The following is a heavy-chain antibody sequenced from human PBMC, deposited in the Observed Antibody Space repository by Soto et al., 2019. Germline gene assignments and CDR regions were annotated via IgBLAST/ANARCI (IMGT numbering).Heavy chain of an antibody. D-gene: IGHD2-2*03. Sequence: SVKVSCKASGGTFSSHAISWVRQAPGRGLEWMGGIIPIFGTTNYAQNFRARVTITADESTSTAYMELSSLTSEDTAVYYCGSVGYCSSTNCLFFYYHYGMDVWGQGTTVTVSS. CDR1: GGTFSSHA. CDR3: GSVGYCSSTNCLFFYYHYGMDV. CDR2: IIPIFGTT. J-gene: IGHJ6*02. V-gene: IGHV1-69*13.